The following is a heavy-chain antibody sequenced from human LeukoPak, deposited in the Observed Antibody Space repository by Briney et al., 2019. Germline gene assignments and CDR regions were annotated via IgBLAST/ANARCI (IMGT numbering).Heavy chain of an antibody. CDR2: INPSGGIT. CDR1: GYTFTPSY. V-gene: IGHV1-46*01. Sequence: ASLKVSCEASGYTFTPSYMHWARQAPRHGLEWMGIINPSGGITSSAQKFQGRVTMTRDTSTSTVYMELSSLRSEDTAVYYCARDRLWEWLGENYYCYYMDVWGKGTTVTVSS. CDR3: ARDRLWEWLGENYYCYYMDV. D-gene: IGHD6-19*01. J-gene: IGHJ6*03.